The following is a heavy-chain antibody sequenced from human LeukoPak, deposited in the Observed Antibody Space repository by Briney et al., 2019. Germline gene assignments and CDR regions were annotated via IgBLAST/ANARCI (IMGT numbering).Heavy chain of an antibody. D-gene: IGHD5-24*01. J-gene: IGHJ5*02. CDR2: IFYSGST. CDR1: SGSISTSNYY. Sequence: SETLSLTCTVSSGSISTSNYYWGWVRQPPGKALEWIGNIFYSGSTYYSPSLKSRVTISLDTSRNQFSLKLNSVTAADTAVYYCARDNSLEDMAWWFDPWGQGTLVIVSS. CDR3: ARDNSLEDMAWWFDP. V-gene: IGHV4-39*07.